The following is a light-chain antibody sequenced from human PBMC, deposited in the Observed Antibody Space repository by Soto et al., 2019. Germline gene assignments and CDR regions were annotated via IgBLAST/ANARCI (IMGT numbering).Light chain of an antibody. CDR2: AAS. J-gene: IGKJ5*01. V-gene: IGKV1-39*01. CDR1: QSIRSY. CDR3: QQLNTLPFT. Sequence: DIQMTQSPSSLSASVGDRFTITCRASQSIRSYLNWYQQKPGKAPELLIYAASSLQSGVPSRFSGSGSGTEFTLTISGLLPEDFATYHCQQLNTLPFTFGQGTRLEIK.